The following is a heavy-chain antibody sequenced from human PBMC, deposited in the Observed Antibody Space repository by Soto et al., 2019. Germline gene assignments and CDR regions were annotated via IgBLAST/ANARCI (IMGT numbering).Heavy chain of an antibody. CDR1: GFTFSSYW. D-gene: IGHD3-10*01. V-gene: IGHV3-74*01. J-gene: IGHJ6*03. Sequence: GGSLRLSCAASGFTFSSYWMHWVRQAPGKGLVWVSRINSDGSSTSYADSVKGRFTISRDNAKNTLYLQMNSLRAEDTAVYYCASKYYYGSGSAYYYYYMDVWGKGTTVTVSS. CDR3: ASKYYYGSGSAYYYYYMDV. CDR2: INSDGSST.